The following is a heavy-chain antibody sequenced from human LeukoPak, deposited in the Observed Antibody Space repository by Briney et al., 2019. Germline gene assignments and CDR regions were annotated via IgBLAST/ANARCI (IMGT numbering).Heavy chain of an antibody. Sequence: ASVKVSCKASGYTFTSYGISWVRQAPGQGLEWMGWTSAYNGNTNYAQKLQGRVTMTTDTSTSTAYMELRSLRSDDTAVYYCARVIPPSTMVRGPTPPDYWGQGTLVTVSS. J-gene: IGHJ4*02. V-gene: IGHV1-18*04. CDR3: ARVIPPSTMVRGPTPPDY. D-gene: IGHD3-10*01. CDR2: TSAYNGNT. CDR1: GYTFTSYG.